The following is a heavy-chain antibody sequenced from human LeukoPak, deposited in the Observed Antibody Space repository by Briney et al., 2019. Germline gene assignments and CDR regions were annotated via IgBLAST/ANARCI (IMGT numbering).Heavy chain of an antibody. CDR1: GFTFSSYG. D-gene: IGHD6-13*01. V-gene: IGHV3-23*01. CDR2: ISGSGGST. CDR3: AIKTAAAGDPFSFLFGY. Sequence: GGSLRLSCAASGFTFSSYGMSWVRQAPGKGLEWVSAISGSGGSTHYADSVKGRFTISRDNSKNTLYLQMNSLRAEDTAVYYCAIKTAAAGDPFSFLFGYWGQGTLVTVSS. J-gene: IGHJ4*02.